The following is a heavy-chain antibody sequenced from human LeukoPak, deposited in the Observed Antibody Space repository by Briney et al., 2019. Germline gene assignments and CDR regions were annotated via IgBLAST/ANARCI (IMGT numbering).Heavy chain of an antibody. D-gene: IGHD3-3*01. V-gene: IGHV3-53*01. CDR2: IYSGGST. CDR3: ARTLYWSENGMDV. CDR1: GFTVSSNY. Sequence: PGGSLRLSCEASGFTVSSNYMSWVRQAPGKGLEWVSVIYSGGSTYYADSVKGRFTISRDNSKNTLYLQMNSLRAEDTAVYYCARTLYWSENGMDVWGQGTTVIVSS. J-gene: IGHJ6*02.